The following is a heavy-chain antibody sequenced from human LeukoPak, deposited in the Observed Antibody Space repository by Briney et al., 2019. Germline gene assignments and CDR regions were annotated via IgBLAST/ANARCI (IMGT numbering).Heavy chain of an antibody. CDR3: ARTRYYYNSRSYGAPYYFDN. J-gene: IGHJ4*02. CDR1: GGSISSSNW. V-gene: IGHV4-4*02. D-gene: IGHD3-10*01. CDR2: IYHRGST. Sequence: HPSGTLSLTCAVSGGSISSSNWWSWVRQPPGEGLEWIGEIYHRGSTNYNPALKSRVTISVDKSKNQFSLKLSSVTAADTAVYYCARTRYYYNSRSYGAPYYFDNWGQGTLITVSS.